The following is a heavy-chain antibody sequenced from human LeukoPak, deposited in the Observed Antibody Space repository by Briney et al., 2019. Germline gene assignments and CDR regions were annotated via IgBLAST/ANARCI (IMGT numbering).Heavy chain of an antibody. CDR2: IIPIFGTA. V-gene: IGHV1-69*13. Sequence: SVKVSCKASGGTFSSYAISWVRQAPGQGLEWMGGIIPIFGTANYAQKFQGRVKITADESTSTAYMELSSLRSEDKAVYYCASGHLDTAMVTFAYWGQGTLVTVSS. CDR1: GGTFSSYA. D-gene: IGHD5-18*01. J-gene: IGHJ4*02. CDR3: ASGHLDTAMVTFAY.